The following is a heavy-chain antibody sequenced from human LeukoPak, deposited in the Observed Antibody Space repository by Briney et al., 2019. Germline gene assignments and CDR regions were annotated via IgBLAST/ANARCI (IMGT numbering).Heavy chain of an antibody. J-gene: IGHJ4*02. CDR2: FYASGST. CDR3: ARVTGYIVEDYFDY. V-gene: IGHV4-59*01. D-gene: IGHD3-22*01. Sequence: SETLSLTCTVSGGSISNYHWSWIRQPPGEGLEWIAYFYASGSTNYNPSLKSRVTISVDTSKNQFSLRLSSVTAADTAVYYCARVTGYIVEDYFDYWGQGTLVTVSS. CDR1: GGSISNYH.